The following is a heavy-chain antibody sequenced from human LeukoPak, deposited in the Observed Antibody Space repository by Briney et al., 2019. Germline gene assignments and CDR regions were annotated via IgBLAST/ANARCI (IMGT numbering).Heavy chain of an antibody. Sequence: SETLSLTCTVSGGSVSSGSYYWSWIRQPPGKGLEWIGYIYYSGSTNYNPSLKSRVTISVDTSKNQFSLKLSSVTAADTAAYYCASYCSSTSCQRFDYWGQGTLVTVSS. J-gene: IGHJ4*02. CDR3: ASYCSSTSCQRFDY. CDR1: GGSVSSGSYY. CDR2: IYYSGST. D-gene: IGHD2-2*01. V-gene: IGHV4-61*01.